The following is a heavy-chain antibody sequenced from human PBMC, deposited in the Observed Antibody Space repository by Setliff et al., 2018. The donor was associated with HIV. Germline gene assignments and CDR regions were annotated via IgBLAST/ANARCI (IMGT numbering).Heavy chain of an antibody. J-gene: IGHJ4*02. CDR3: ASLGYSYGPDFDY. Sequence: SVKVSCKASGGTFSSYTINWVRQAPGQGLEWMGGIIPIFGTANYAQKFQGRVTITTDESTSTAYMELSSLRSEDTAVYYCASLGYSYGPDFDYWGQGTLVTVSS. CDR2: IIPIFGTA. D-gene: IGHD5-18*01. CDR1: GGTFSSYT. V-gene: IGHV1-69*05.